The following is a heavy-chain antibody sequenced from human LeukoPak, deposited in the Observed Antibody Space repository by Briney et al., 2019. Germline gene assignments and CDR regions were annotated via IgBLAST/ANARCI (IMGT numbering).Heavy chain of an antibody. J-gene: IGHJ4*02. CDR3: ARDLDRGVFDS. Sequence: GSLRLSCAASGFTVSRNYMNWVRQAPGKGLDWVSVIYIGGSTDYADSVKGRFTISRDSSKSTLYLQMNSLRAEDTAVYYCARDLDRGVFDSWGQGTLVTVSS. CDR2: IYIGGST. CDR1: GFTVSRNY. V-gene: IGHV3-66*02. D-gene: IGHD1-1*01.